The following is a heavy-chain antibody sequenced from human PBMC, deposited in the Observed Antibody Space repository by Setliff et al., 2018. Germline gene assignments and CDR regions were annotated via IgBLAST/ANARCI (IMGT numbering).Heavy chain of an antibody. D-gene: IGHD3-16*01. J-gene: IGHJ5*01. CDR3: ARELRSPYWHLDS. CDR1: GGTFSSSG. CDR2: FIPILGAT. Sequence: SVKVSCKSSGGTFSSSGITWVRQAPGQGLQWLGRFIPILGATNYAQNFQGRVAITADESTSTGYMELRSLRSDDTAVYYCARELRSPYWHLDSWGQGTQVTVSS. V-gene: IGHV1-69*13.